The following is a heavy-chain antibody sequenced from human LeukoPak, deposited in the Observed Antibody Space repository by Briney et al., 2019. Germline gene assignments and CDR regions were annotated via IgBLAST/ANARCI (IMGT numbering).Heavy chain of an antibody. CDR1: GYTFTGYY. V-gene: IGHV1-2*02. J-gene: IGHJ3*02. D-gene: IGHD3-3*01. CDR2: INPNSGGT. Sequence: ASVKVSCKASGYTFTGYYMLWVRQAPGQGLEWMGWINPNSGGTNYAQKFQGRVTMTRDTSISTAYMELSRLRSDDTAVYYCARGGRFLEWDDAFDIWGQGTMVTVSS. CDR3: ARGGRFLEWDDAFDI.